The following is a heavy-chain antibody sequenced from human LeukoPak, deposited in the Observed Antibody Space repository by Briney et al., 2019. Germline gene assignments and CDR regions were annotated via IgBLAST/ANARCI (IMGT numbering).Heavy chain of an antibody. CDR3: ARDTGRGDRVRGYNWFDP. Sequence: ASVKVSCKASGYTFTSYYMHWVRQAPEQGLEWMGIINPSAGSTSYAQKFQGRVTMTRDTSTSTVYMELSSLRSEDTAVYYCARDTGRGDRVRGYNWFDPWGQGTLVTVSS. V-gene: IGHV1-46*01. J-gene: IGHJ5*02. CDR1: GYTFTSYY. D-gene: IGHD2-21*02. CDR2: INPSAGST.